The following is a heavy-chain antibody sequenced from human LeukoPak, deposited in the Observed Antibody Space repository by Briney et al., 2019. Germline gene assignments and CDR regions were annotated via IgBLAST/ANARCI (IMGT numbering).Heavy chain of an antibody. J-gene: IGHJ4*02. V-gene: IGHV4-30-4*01. CDR1: GGSLSSGDYY. Sequence: PSQTLSLTCTVSGGSLSSGDYYWSWIRQPPGKGLEWIGYIYYSGSTYYNPSLKSRVTISVDTSKNQFSLKLSSVTAADTAVYYCAREGSGYHTYYFDYWGQGTLVTVSS. D-gene: IGHD3-22*01. CDR3: AREGSGYHTYYFDY. CDR2: IYYSGST.